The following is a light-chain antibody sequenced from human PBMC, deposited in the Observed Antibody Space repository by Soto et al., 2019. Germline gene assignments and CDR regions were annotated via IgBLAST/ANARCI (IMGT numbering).Light chain of an antibody. V-gene: IGLV1-51*01. CDR1: SSHIGKNY. J-gene: IGLJ1*01. Sequence: QSVLTQPPSVSAAPRQKVTISCSGGSSHIGKNYVSWYQQLPGTAPKLLIYEDDKRPSGTPDRFSGSKSGTSATLDITGLQTGDEADYYCGTWDDSLSAYVFGTGTKLT. CDR2: EDD. CDR3: GTWDDSLSAYV.